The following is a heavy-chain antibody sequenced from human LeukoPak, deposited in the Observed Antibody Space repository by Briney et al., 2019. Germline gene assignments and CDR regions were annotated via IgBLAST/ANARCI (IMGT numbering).Heavy chain of an antibody. Sequence: PGTSLRLSCAASGFTFSRNAMHWVRQAPGKGLEWVAVTSYDGDNQYYADSVKGRFTISRDNSKNTLFLQMISLRAEDTAVYYCARDHHRRLYDSQARDTFDFWGQGAMVTVSS. CDR1: GFTFSRNA. CDR2: TSYDGDNQ. J-gene: IGHJ3*01. CDR3: ARDHHRRLYDSQARDTFDF. D-gene: IGHD3-22*01. V-gene: IGHV3-30*04.